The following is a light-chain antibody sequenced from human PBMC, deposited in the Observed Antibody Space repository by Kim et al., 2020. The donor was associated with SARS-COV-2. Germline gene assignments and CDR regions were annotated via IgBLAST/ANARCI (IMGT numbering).Light chain of an antibody. Sequence: SVGDRVTITCRASQGISNHLAWFQQKPGKAPKSLISAASSLQSGVPSKFSGSGSGTDFTLTISSLQPADFATYYCQQYNSYPLTFGGGTKVDIK. V-gene: IGKV1-16*02. CDR2: AAS. CDR1: QGISNH. J-gene: IGKJ4*01. CDR3: QQYNSYPLT.